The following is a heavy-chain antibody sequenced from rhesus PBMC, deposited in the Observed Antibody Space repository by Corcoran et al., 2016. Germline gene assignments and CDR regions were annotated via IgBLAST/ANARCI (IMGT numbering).Heavy chain of an antibody. CDR3: ARDALWSGSFFDY. V-gene: IGHV4S12*01. CDR2: IYRNIEST. Sequence: QVQLQASGPGVVKPSETLSLTCAVSGCPISRGYYSWSWLRQPPGTGLEGIGGIYRNIESTNDNPALKSRFTMSKDTSKNQFSLKLSSVTATDTAVYYCARDALWSGSFFDYWGQGVLVTVSS. D-gene: IGHD3-3*01. J-gene: IGHJ4*01. CDR1: GCPISRGYYS.